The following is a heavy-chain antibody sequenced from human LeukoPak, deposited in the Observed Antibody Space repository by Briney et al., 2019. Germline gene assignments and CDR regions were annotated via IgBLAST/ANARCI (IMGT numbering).Heavy chain of an antibody. V-gene: IGHV3-30*03. Sequence: PGRSLTLSCAASGFTFSYYGLHWVRQAPGKGLEWVALISTDPSNKNYADSVKGRFTISRDNAKNSLFLQMNSLRAEDTAVYYCARGHYGMDVWGQGTTVTVSS. J-gene: IGHJ6*02. CDR1: GFTFSYYG. CDR2: ISTDPSNK. CDR3: ARGHYGMDV.